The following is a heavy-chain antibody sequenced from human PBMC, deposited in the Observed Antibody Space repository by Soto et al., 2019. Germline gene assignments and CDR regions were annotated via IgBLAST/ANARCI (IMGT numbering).Heavy chain of an antibody. CDR2: IIPILGPA. V-gene: IGHV1-69*01. D-gene: IGHD3-22*01. Sequence: QVILAQSGAEVKKPGSSVKVSCKVSGGSFSSFSINWVRQAPGQRFEWMGGIIPILGPANFTQKFQDRVTLTADESTAPAYMTLSSLTSEDTAFYYCPSFDSNGYSTQNHYWGPGTQVTVSS. CDR3: PSFDSNGYSTQNHY. J-gene: IGHJ4*02. CDR1: GGSFSSFS.